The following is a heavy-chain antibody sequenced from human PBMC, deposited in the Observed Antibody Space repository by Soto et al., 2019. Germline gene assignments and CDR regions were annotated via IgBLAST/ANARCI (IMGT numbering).Heavy chain of an antibody. CDR3: ARSALRSSGYSSGWYVLFDY. V-gene: IGHV1-2*04. J-gene: IGHJ4*02. D-gene: IGHD6-19*01. CDR2: INPNSGGT. Sequence: ASVKVSCKASGYTFTGYYMHWVRQAPGQGLEWMGWINPNSGGTNYAQKFQGWVTMTRDTSISTAYMELSRLRSDDTAVYYCARSALRSSGYSSGWYVLFDYWGQGTLVTV. CDR1: GYTFTGYY.